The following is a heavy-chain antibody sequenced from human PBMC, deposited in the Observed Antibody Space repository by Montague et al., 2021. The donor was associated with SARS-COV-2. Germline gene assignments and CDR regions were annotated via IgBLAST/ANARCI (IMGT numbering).Heavy chain of an antibody. CDR2: IYYSGST. J-gene: IGHJ6*02. V-gene: IGHV4-59*01. CDR1: GGSISSYN. Sequence: SETLSLTCTVSGGSISSYNWSWIRQPPGKGLECIGHIYYSGSTNYNPSLKSRVTISVDTSKSQFSLKLSSVTAADTAVYYCAGRQGEGCLYGMDVWGQGTTVTVSS. CDR3: AGRQGEGCLYGMDV. D-gene: IGHD4/OR15-4a*01.